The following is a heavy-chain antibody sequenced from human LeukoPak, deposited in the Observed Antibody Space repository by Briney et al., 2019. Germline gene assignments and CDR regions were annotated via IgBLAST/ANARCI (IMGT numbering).Heavy chain of an antibody. D-gene: IGHD6-25*01. CDR1: GFTFSTYW. J-gene: IGHJ4*02. CDR2: INPDGSTT. V-gene: IGHV3-74*01. CDR3: ARDVSGRDDY. Sequence: PGGSLRLSCAASGFTFSTYWVHWVRQPPEKGLLWVSHINPDGSTTNYADSVKGRFTISRDNAKNTLYLQMNNLRVEDTAVYYCARDVSGRDDYWGQGTLVIVSS.